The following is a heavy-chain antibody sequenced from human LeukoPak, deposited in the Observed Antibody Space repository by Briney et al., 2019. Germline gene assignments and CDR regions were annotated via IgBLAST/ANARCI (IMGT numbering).Heavy chain of an antibody. CDR3: AKDIERGFDYTNSLDY. CDR2: IWPDGTEK. D-gene: IGHD4-11*01. Sequence: RLSWNGGGLGVNRYGKQRIRQSTGKGLEWVAVIWPDGTEKYYADSVKGRFAISRDDSNKMVYLQMNSLRVEDTAVYYCAKDIERGFDYTNSLDYWGQGTLVTVSS. CDR1: GLGVNRYG. V-gene: IGHV3-33*06. J-gene: IGHJ4*02.